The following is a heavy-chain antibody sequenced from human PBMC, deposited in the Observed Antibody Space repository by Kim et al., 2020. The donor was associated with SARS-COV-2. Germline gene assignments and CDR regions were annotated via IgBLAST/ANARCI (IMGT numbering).Heavy chain of an antibody. J-gene: IGHJ4*02. CDR3: ARDGNYYDSSGYYFL. CDR2: IIPIFGTA. D-gene: IGHD3-22*01. V-gene: IGHV1-69*13. CDR1: GGTFSSYA. Sequence: SVKVSCKASGGTFSSYAISWVRQAPGQGLEWMGGIIPIFGTANYAQKFQGRVTITADESTSTAYMELSSLRSEDTAVYYCARDGNYYDSSGYYFLWGQGTLVTVSS.